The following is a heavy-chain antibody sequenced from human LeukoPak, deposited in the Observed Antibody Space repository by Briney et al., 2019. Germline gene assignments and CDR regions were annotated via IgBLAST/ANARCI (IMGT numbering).Heavy chain of an antibody. Sequence: PGGSLRLSCAASGFTFCNYEMNWVRQAPGKGLEWVSYISRSSGSSIYYADSVKGRFTLSRENAKNSLYLQMNSLRAEDTAVYYCARDSSGWYYFDYWGQGILVTVSS. CDR3: ARDSSGWYYFDY. V-gene: IGHV3-48*03. J-gene: IGHJ4*02. D-gene: IGHD6-19*01. CDR1: GFTFCNYE. CDR2: ISRSSGSSI.